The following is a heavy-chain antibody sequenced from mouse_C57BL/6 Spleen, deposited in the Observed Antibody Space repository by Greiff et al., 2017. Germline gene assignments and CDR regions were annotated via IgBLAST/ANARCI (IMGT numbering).Heavy chain of an antibody. D-gene: IGHD1-1*01. Sequence: VQLQQPGAELVKPGASVKLSCKASGYTFTSYWMHWVKQRPGQGLEWIGMIHPNSGSTNYNEKFKSKATLTVDKSSSTAYMQLSSLTSEDSAVYYCARYFTTVVARGYFDVWGTGTTVTVSS. CDR3: ARYFTTVVARGYFDV. CDR1: GYTFTSYW. CDR2: IHPNSGST. V-gene: IGHV1-64*01. J-gene: IGHJ1*03.